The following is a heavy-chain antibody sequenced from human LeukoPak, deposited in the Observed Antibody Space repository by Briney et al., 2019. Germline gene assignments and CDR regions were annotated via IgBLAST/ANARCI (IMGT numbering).Heavy chain of an antibody. D-gene: IGHD6-13*01. CDR2: IYHNGTP. Sequence: PSGTLSLTCAVSIGSINSGNWWSWVRQSPGKGLEWIGEIYHNGTPNYNPSLKSRVTISVDTSKNQFSLKLSSVTAADTAVYYCASVTGSSSLTKFDYWGQGTLVTVSS. V-gene: IGHV4-4*02. CDR3: ASVTGSSSLTKFDY. CDR1: IGSINSGNW. J-gene: IGHJ4*02.